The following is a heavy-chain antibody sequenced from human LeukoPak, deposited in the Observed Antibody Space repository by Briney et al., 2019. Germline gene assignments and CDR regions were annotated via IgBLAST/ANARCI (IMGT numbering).Heavy chain of an antibody. J-gene: IGHJ6*02. D-gene: IGHD1-26*01. Sequence: GGSLRLSCAASGFTFSSYGMHWARQAPGKGLEWVALIWYDGSNTYYTDSVRGRFTISRDNSKNTLYLQMNSLRAEDTAVYYCARISSGSYSYHGMDVWGQGTTVTVSS. CDR1: GFTFSSYG. CDR2: IWYDGSNT. CDR3: ARISSGSYSYHGMDV. V-gene: IGHV3-33*01.